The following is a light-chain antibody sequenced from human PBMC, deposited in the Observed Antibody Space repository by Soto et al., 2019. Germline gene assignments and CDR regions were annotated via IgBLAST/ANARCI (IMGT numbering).Light chain of an antibody. Sequence: EIVLTQSPGTLSLSPGERATLSCRASQSVSSSYLAWYQQKPGQAPRLLIYGASSRTTGIPERFSGSGSGTDFTLTISRLEPEDFAVYYCQHYGSSPSTFGQGTGLEIK. CDR3: QHYGSSPST. CDR1: QSVSSSY. V-gene: IGKV3-20*01. J-gene: IGKJ5*01. CDR2: GAS.